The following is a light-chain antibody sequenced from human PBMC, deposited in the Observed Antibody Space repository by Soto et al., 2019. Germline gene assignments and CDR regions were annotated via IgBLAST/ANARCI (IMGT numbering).Light chain of an antibody. Sequence: QSALTQPPSTSGSPGQSVTISCTGTSSDISDYDFVSWYQQHPGKAPKLIIYEVTKRTSGVPDRFSGSKSGNTASLTVSGLQAEDEAVYHCSSFAGSNNLMFGGGTKLTVL. J-gene: IGLJ3*02. V-gene: IGLV2-8*01. CDR1: SSDISDYDF. CDR3: SSFAGSNNLM. CDR2: EVT.